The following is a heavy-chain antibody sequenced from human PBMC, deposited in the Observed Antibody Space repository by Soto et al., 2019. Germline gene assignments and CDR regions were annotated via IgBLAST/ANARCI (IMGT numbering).Heavy chain of an antibody. CDR2: IYYSGST. CDR3: GSYSSGWYDVSY. Sequence: QVQLQESGPGLVKPSETLSLTCTVSGGSVSSGSYYWSWIRQPPGKGLEWIGYIYYSGSTNYNPSLRRRVTLPLDTSTAQASVKLSSLPAADTAGYYWGSYSSGWYDVSYWGQGTLVTVSS. V-gene: IGHV4-61*01. CDR1: GGSVSSGSYY. D-gene: IGHD6-19*01. J-gene: IGHJ4*02.